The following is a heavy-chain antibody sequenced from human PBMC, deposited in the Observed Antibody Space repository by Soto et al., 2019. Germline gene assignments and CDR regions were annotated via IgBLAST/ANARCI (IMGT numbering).Heavy chain of an antibody. CDR1: DGSISSGGYY. CDR3: ARTPLL. D-gene: IGHD1-26*01. Sequence: QVQLQESGPGLVKPSQTLSLTCTVSDGSISSGGYYWSWIRQHPGKGLEWIGYIYYSGSTYYNYYNPSLKSRVTISVDTSKNQFSLKLSSVTAADTAVYYCARTPLLWGQGTLVTVSS. CDR2: IYYSGSTYYN. V-gene: IGHV4-31*03. J-gene: IGHJ4*02.